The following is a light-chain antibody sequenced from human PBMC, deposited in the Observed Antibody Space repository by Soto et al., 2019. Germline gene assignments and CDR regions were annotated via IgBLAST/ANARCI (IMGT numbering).Light chain of an antibody. CDR2: GAS. Sequence: EIVMTQSPATLSMSLGEGVTLSCRASQSIRGDLAWYQQKPGQTPRLLIYGASTRATGVPARFSGSGSGTEFTLTISSLQSEDSAVYYCQQFNNWPLTFGGGTKVEIK. V-gene: IGKV3-15*01. CDR3: QQFNNWPLT. CDR1: QSIRGD. J-gene: IGKJ4*01.